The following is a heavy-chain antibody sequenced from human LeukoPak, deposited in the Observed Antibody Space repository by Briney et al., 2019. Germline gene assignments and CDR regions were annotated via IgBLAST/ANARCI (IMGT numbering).Heavy chain of an antibody. J-gene: IGHJ4*02. CDR1: GGSLSSYY. V-gene: IGHV4-59*12. D-gene: IGHD3-22*01. CDR2: IFYSGST. CDR3: ARSSTTYDHFDY. Sequence: SETLSLTCTVSGGSLSSYYWSWIRQPPGKGLEWIGYIFYSGSTNYNPSLKSRVTISVDTSKNQFSLNLRYVTAADTALYYCARSSTTYDHFDYWGQGTLVTVSS.